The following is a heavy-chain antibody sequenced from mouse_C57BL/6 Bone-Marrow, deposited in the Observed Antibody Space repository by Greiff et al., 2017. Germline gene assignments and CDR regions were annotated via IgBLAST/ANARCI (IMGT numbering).Heavy chain of an antibody. J-gene: IGHJ1*03. Sequence: EVQLVESGGGLVQPKGSLKLSCAASGFSFNTYAMNWVRQAPGKGLEWVARIRSKSNNYATYYADSVKDRFTISRDDSESMLYLQMNNLKTEDTAMYYCVRQGTYWYCEVGGTGTTVTVSS. CDR3: VRQGTYWYCEV. CDR2: IRSKSNNYAT. CDR1: GFSFNTYA. V-gene: IGHV10-1*01.